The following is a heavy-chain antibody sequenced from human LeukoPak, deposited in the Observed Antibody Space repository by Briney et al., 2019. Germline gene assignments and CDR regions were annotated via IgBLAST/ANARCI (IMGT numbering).Heavy chain of an antibody. CDR3: ASIQPWLGGDFDY. Sequence: GGSLRLSCAASGFTFSSYSMNWVRQAPGKGLEWVANIKQDGSEKYYVDSVKGRFTISRDNAKNSLYLQMNSLRAEDTAVYYCASIQPWLGGDFDYWGQGTLVTVSS. J-gene: IGHJ4*02. D-gene: IGHD5-18*01. V-gene: IGHV3-7*03. CDR2: IKQDGSEK. CDR1: GFTFSSYS.